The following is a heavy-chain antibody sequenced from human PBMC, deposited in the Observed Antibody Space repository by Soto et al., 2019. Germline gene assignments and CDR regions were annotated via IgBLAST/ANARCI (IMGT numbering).Heavy chain of an antibody. CDR2: IYYSGST. D-gene: IGHD3-22*01. Sequence: SETLSLTCTVSGGSISSSSYYWGWIRQPPGKGLEWIGSIYYSGSTYYNPSLKSRVTISVDASKNQFSLKLSSVTAADTAVYYCARHLYYYDSSGYSDAFDIWGQGTMVTVSS. V-gene: IGHV4-39*01. J-gene: IGHJ3*02. CDR3: ARHLYYYDSSGYSDAFDI. CDR1: GGSISSSSYY.